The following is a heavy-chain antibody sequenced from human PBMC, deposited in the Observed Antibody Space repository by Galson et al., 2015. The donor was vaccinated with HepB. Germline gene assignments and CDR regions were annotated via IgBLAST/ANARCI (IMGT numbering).Heavy chain of an antibody. CDR3: ARHHCTSSSCFYDY. J-gene: IGHJ4*02. Sequence: LRLSCAASGFSFSDHYMSWIRQAPGGGLQWLAYISSSGATTDYAGSVKGRFTISRDNVETSLYLQLNSLRAEDTAVYYCARHHCTSSSCFYDYWGQGTLVTVSS. CDR2: ISSSGATT. D-gene: IGHD6-19*01. V-gene: IGHV3-11*01. CDR1: GFSFSDHY.